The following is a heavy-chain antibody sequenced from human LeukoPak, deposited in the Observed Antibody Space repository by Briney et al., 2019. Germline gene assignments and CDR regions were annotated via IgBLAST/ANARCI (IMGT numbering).Heavy chain of an antibody. CDR2: ISGSGGST. Sequence: GGSLRLSCAASGFTFSDSAMHWVRQAPGKGLEWVSAISGSGGSTYYADSVKGRFNISRDNSKNTLYLQMNSRIAEATALYYCAQVAVWVAATNIDYWGQGTLVTVSS. V-gene: IGHV3-23*01. CDR3: AQVAVWVAATNIDY. CDR1: GFTFSDSA. D-gene: IGHD2-15*01. J-gene: IGHJ4*02.